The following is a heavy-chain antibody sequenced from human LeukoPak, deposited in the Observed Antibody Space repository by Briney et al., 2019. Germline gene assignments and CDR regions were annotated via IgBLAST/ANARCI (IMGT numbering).Heavy chain of an antibody. CDR1: GFTFSNAW. Sequence: GGSLRLSCAASGFTFSNAWMSWVRQAPGKGLEWVANIKQDGSEKYYVDSVKGRFTISRDNAKNSLYLQMNSLRAEDTAVYYCARESITLVRGNTGFDYWGQGTLVTVSS. J-gene: IGHJ4*02. CDR3: ARESITLVRGNTGFDY. D-gene: IGHD3-10*01. V-gene: IGHV3-7*03. CDR2: IKQDGSEK.